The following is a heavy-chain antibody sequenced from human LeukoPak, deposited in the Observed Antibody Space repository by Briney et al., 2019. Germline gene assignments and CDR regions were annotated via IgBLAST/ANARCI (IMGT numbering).Heavy chain of an antibody. Sequence: ASVKVSCKASGYTFTSYYMHWVRQALGQGLEWMGIINPSGGSTSYAQKFQGRVTMTRDTSTSTVYMELSSLRSEDTAVYYCARASRVMITFGGVGYWGQGTLVTVSS. V-gene: IGHV1-46*01. D-gene: IGHD3-16*01. J-gene: IGHJ4*02. CDR3: ARASRVMITFGGVGY. CDR1: GYTFTSYY. CDR2: INPSGGST.